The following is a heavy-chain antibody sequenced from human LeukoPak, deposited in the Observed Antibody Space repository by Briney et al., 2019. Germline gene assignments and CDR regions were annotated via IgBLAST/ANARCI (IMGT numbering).Heavy chain of an antibody. D-gene: IGHD3-22*01. J-gene: IGHJ3*02. CDR2: ISSSSSYI. CDR3: ARAWDTSGYYALDI. CDR1: GFTFSRYS. V-gene: IGHV3-21*01. Sequence: GGSLRLSCAASGFTFSRYSMNWVRQAPGKGLEWVSSISSSSSYIYYADSVKGRFTISRDNAKNSLYLQMNSLRAEDTAVYYCARAWDTSGYYALDIWGQGTMVTVSS.